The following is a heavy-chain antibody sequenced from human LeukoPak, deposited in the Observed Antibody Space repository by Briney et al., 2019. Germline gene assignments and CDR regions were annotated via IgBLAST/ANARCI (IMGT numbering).Heavy chain of an antibody. J-gene: IGHJ4*02. Sequence: GGSLRLSCAASGFTFSSYCMNWVRQAPGKGLEWVANINTEESEKYYVDSVNGRFTISRDNAKNSLYLQMNSLRAEDTAIYYCVRCRTTVTAMPGYWGQGTLVTVSS. CDR2: INTEESEK. V-gene: IGHV3-7*03. CDR1: GFTFSSYC. CDR3: VRCRTTVTAMPGY. D-gene: IGHD4-17*01.